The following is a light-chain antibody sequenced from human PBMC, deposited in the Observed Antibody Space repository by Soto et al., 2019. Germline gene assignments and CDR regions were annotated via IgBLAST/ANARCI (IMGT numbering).Light chain of an antibody. V-gene: IGKV3-20*01. J-gene: IGKJ1*01. CDR2: GAS. Sequence: EIVLTQFPGILSLSPGERATLSCRASQSVSSSYLAWYQQKPGQAPRLLIYGASSRATGTPDRFSGSGSGTDFTLTISRLEPEDFAVYYCQQYGSSPRTFGQGTKVDIK. CDR3: QQYGSSPRT. CDR1: QSVSSSY.